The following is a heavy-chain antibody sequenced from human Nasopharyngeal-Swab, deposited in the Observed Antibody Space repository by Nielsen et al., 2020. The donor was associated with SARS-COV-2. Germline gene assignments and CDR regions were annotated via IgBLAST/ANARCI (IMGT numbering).Heavy chain of an antibody. CDR3: AKVDGIAAAGTFDY. Sequence: GESLKISCAASGFTFSSYNMNWVRQAPGKGLEWVSIISGSDGSTYYADSVKGRFTISRDSSKNTLYMQMNSLRAEDTAVYYCAKVDGIAAAGTFDYWGQGTLVTVSS. D-gene: IGHD6-13*01. CDR1: GFTFSSYN. V-gene: IGHV3-23*01. J-gene: IGHJ4*02. CDR2: ISGSDGST.